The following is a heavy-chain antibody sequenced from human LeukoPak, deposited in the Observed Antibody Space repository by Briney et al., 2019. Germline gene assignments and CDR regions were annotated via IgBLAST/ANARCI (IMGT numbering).Heavy chain of an antibody. D-gene: IGHD1-14*01. V-gene: IGHV3-30*03. CDR2: ILYDGSNK. J-gene: IGHJ6*02. CDR3: VRDDAGTDHYYYGMDV. CDR1: GFTFSSYG. Sequence: GGSLRLSCAASGFTFSSYGMHWVRQAPGKGLEWVAVILYDGSNKYYADSVKGRFIISRDNAKNSLYLQMNSLRDEDAAVYYCVRDDAGTDHYYYGMDVWGQGTTATVSS.